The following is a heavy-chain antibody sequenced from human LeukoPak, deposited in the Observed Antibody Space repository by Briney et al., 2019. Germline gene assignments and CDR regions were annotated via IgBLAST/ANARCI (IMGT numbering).Heavy chain of an antibody. J-gene: IGHJ4*02. CDR3: ARDRRAATVGY. CDR2: IKQDGSEK. V-gene: IGHV3-7*04. Sequence: PEGSLRLSCAASGFTFSSYWMIWVRQAPGKALEWVANIKQDGSEKYYVDSVKGRFTISRDNAKNSLYLQMNSLRAEDTAVYYCARDRRAATVGYWGQGTLVTVSS. CDR1: GFTFSSYW. D-gene: IGHD6-13*01.